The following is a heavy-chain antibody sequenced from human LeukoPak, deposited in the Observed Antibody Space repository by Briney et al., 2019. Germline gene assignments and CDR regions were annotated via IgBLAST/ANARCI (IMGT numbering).Heavy chain of an antibody. D-gene: IGHD3-3*02. CDR3: AKAAFSRTSYFDY. CDR2: ISGSGGNT. V-gene: IGHV3-23*01. CDR1: GFTFSTYT. Sequence: AGSLRLSCSASGFTFSTYTMSWVRQAPGQGLEGVSTISGSGGNTYYADSVKGRFTISRDNSKNTLYLQMDSLRADHTAVYYCAKAAFSRTSYFDYWGQGPLVTASS. J-gene: IGHJ4*02.